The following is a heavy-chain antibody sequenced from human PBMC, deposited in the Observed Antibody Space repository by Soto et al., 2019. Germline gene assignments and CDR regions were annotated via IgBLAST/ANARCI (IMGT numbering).Heavy chain of an antibody. J-gene: IGHJ5*02. CDR1: GFTFSSHG. CDR3: ARQRRGGYWFAP. Sequence: GTLRLSCAASGFTFSSHGMHWVRQAPGKGLEWIGSIYYSGTTNYNPSLKSRITVSIDTSKNQFSLNLTSVTAADTALYYCARQRRGGYWFAPWGQGTPVTVS. V-gene: IGHV4-59*08. CDR2: IYYSGTT.